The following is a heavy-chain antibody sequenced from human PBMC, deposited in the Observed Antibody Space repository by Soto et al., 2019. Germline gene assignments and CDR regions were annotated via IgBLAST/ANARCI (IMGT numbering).Heavy chain of an antibody. D-gene: IGHD5-18*01. Sequence: LRLSCAASGFTFSDYYMSWIRQAPGKGLEWVSYISSSSSYTNYADSVKGRFTISRDNAKNSLYLQMNSLRAEDTAVYYCARGGYSYAGWFDPWGQGTLVTVSS. CDR2: ISSSSSYT. V-gene: IGHV3-11*06. J-gene: IGHJ5*02. CDR1: GFTFSDYY. CDR3: ARGGYSYAGWFDP.